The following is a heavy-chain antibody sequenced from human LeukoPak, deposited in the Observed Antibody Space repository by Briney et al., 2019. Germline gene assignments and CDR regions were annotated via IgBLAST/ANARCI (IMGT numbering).Heavy chain of an antibody. CDR2: ISWNGANI. Sequence: GGSLRLSCAASGFTFDDYAMHWVRQIPGKGLEWVSGISWNGANIAYADSVKGRFTISRDNAKNTLFLQMNGLRAEDTAVYYCARVSLSSGCLYNWGQGPTVTVSS. J-gene: IGHJ6*02. CDR3: ARVSLSSGCLYN. CDR1: GFTFDDYA. D-gene: IGHD6-19*01. V-gene: IGHV3-9*01.